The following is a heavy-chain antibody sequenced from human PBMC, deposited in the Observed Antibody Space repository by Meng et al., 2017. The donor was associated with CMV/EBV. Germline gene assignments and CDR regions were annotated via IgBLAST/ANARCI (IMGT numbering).Heavy chain of an antibody. CDR1: GFTFSDYY. V-gene: IGHV3-11*01. CDR3: ARGVRITMIVVVSHDY. Sequence: LSLTCASSGFTFSDYYMSWIRQAPGKGLAWVSYISSSGSTIYYADSVKGRFTISRDNAKNSLYLQMNSLRAEDTAVYYCARGVRITMIVVVSHDYWGQGTLVTVSS. CDR2: ISSSGSTI. D-gene: IGHD3-22*01. J-gene: IGHJ4*02.